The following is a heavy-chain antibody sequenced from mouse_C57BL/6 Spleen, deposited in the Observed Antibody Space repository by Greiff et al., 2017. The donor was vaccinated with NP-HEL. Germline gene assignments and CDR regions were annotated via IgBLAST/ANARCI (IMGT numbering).Heavy chain of an antibody. CDR1: GYTFTDYE. CDR2: IDPETGGT. D-gene: IGHD2-12*01. CDR3: TREGVLLLLRERVHYFDY. V-gene: IGHV1-15*01. Sequence: QVQLQQPGAELVRPGASVTLSCKASGYTFTDYEMHWVKQTPVHGLEWIGAIDPETGGTAYNQKFKGKATLTADKSSSTAYMELSSLTSEDSAVCCCTREGVLLLLRERVHYFDYWGQGTTLTVSS. J-gene: IGHJ2*01.